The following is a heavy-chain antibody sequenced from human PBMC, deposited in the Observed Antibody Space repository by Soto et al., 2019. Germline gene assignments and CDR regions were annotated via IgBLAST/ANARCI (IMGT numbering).Heavy chain of an antibody. Sequence: QVQLVQSGAEVKKPGASVKVSCKASGYTFTSYDINWVRQATGQGLEWMGWMNPNSGNTGYAQKFQGRVTMTRNTPICTAYMELSSLRSEDTAVYYCAREACSGGSCYYYYYMDVWGKGTTVTVSS. J-gene: IGHJ6*03. V-gene: IGHV1-8*01. D-gene: IGHD2-15*01. CDR1: GYTFTSYD. CDR2: MNPNSGNT. CDR3: AREACSGGSCYYYYYMDV.